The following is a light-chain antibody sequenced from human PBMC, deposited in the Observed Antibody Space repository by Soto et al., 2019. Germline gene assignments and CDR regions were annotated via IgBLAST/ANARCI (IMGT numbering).Light chain of an antibody. CDR1: TGAVTSGHY. V-gene: IGLV7-46*01. Sequence: QAVVTQEPSLAVSPGGTVTLTCGSSTGAVTSGHYPYWFQQKPGQAPRTLIYDATNKHSLTPARFSGSLPGGKAALTLSGALPEDEAEYFCLLSYDSSRQIFGGGTKLTVL. J-gene: IGLJ2*01. CDR2: DAT. CDR3: LLSYDSSRQI.